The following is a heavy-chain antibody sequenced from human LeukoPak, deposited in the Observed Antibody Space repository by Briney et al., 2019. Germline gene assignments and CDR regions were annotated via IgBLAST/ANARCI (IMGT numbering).Heavy chain of an antibody. CDR1: GYTFTDYY. CDR3: ASSVILTGYYTDYYYGMDV. V-gene: IGHV1-18*04. Sequence: ASVKVSCKASGYTFTDYYMHWVRQAPGQGFEWMGWINPNDGDTNYAQKLQGRVTMTTDTSTSTAYMELRSLRSDDTAVYYCASSVILTGYYTDYYYGMDVWGKGTTVTVSS. D-gene: IGHD3-9*01. CDR2: INPNDGDT. J-gene: IGHJ6*04.